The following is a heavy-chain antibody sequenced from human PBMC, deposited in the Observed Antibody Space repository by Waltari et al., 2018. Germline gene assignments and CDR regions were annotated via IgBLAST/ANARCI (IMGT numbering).Heavy chain of an antibody. J-gene: IGHJ6*02. CDR1: GYTFTDYY. CDR3: ARGASSSWHQYYYYYGMDI. CDR2: INPNSGGT. Sequence: QVQLVQSGAEVKKPGASVKVSCNASGYTFTDYYMHCVRPAPGRGLEWMGWINPNSGGTNYAQKFQGWVTMTRDTSISTAYMELSRLRSDDTAVYYCARGASSSWHQYYYYYGMDIWGQGTTVTVSS. D-gene: IGHD6-13*01. V-gene: IGHV1-2*04.